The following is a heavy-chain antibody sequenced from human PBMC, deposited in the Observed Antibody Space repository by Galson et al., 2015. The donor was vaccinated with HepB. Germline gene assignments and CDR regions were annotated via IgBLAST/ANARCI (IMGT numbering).Heavy chain of an antibody. D-gene: IGHD3-22*01. V-gene: IGHV3-30*02. CDR1: GFTFSSYG. CDR2: IRYDGSNK. CDR3: AKLLPDYYDSSGPEA. J-gene: IGHJ5*02. Sequence: SLRLSCAASGFTFSSYGMHWVRQAPGKGLEWVAFIRYDGSNKYYADSVKGRFTISRDNSKNTLYLQMNSLRAEDTAVYYCAKLLPDYYDSSGPEAWGQGTLVTVSS.